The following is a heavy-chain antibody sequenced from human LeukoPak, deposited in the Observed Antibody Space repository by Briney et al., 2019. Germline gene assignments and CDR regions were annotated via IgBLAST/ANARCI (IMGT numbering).Heavy chain of an antibody. J-gene: IGHJ5*02. CDR3: ARHRGTWLVDP. CDR2: ISSSSSYI. CDR1: GFTFSSCS. V-gene: IGHV3-21*01. D-gene: IGHD3/OR15-3a*01. Sequence: PGGSLRLSCAASGFTFSSCSMNWVRQAPGKGLEWVSSISSSSSYIYYADSVKGRFTISRDNAKNSLYLQMNSLRAEDTAVYYCARHRGTWLVDPWGQGTLVTVSS.